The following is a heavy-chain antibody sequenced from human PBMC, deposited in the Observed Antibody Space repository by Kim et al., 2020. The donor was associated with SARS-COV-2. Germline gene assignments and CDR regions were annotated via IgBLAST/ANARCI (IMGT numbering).Heavy chain of an antibody. V-gene: IGHV4-59*08. D-gene: IGHD2-8*01. CDR3: ARHVSSYWYFDL. J-gene: IGHJ2*01. Sequence: NSSPSLKGRIPRSVDTSKHQFSLKLTSVIAADTAVYYCARHVSSYWYFDLWGRGTLVTVSS.